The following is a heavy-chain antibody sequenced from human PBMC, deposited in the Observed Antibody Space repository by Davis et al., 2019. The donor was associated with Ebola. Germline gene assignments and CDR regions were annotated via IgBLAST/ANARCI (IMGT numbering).Heavy chain of an antibody. CDR2: VSTYTGST. D-gene: IGHD3-10*01. V-gene: IGHV1-18*01. CDR1: GYTFNSYG. J-gene: IGHJ4*02. Sequence: ASVKVSCKTSGYTFNSYGISWVRQAPGRGLEWMGWVSTYTGSTDYAKKFRDRVSMTTDTSTSTAYMELTSLRSDDTAVYYCARDQVFDSGSPPAYWGQGTLVTVSS. CDR3: ARDQVFDSGSPPAY.